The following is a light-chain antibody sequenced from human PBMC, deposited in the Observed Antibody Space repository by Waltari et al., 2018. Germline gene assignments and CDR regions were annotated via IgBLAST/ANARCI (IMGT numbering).Light chain of an antibody. Sequence: IQLTQSPSSLSASVGDRVTITCRASQGISSYLAWYQQKPGQAPKLPIYARSTLLNGFPSRFSGSGFGTDFTLTISSLQPEDFATYYCQQVNSYPFTFGPGTTVDIK. V-gene: IGKV1-9*01. J-gene: IGKJ3*01. CDR2: ARS. CDR1: QGISSY. CDR3: QQVNSYPFT.